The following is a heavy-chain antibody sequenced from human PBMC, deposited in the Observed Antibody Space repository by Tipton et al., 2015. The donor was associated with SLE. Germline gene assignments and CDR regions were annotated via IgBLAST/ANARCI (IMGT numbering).Heavy chain of an antibody. D-gene: IGHD2-15*01. V-gene: IGHV3-23*01. Sequence: SLRLSCAASGFTFSSCAMSWVRQAPGKGLEWVSAISGRGGVTYDADSVKGRFTIPRDNSKNTLSLQMNSLRAEDTAVYYCAKGGGCSGGSCYSLDYWGQGTLVTVSS. CDR1: GFTFSSCA. CDR3: AKGGGCSGGSCYSLDY. CDR2: ISGRGGVT. J-gene: IGHJ4*02.